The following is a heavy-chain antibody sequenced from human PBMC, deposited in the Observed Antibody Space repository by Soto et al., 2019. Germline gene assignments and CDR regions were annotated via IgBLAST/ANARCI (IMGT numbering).Heavy chain of an antibody. CDR3: AHGDPLDFHY. V-gene: IGHV2-5*01. Sequence: QITLEESGPAVVKPTQTLTLTCTFSGFSLSNSGESVGWIRQTPGKALEWLGLIYWNGIERYNPSLKRRLSITKDTSKNHVLLTVTNMDPVDTATSFCAHGDPLDFHYWGQGTLVTVSP. CDR1: GFSLSNSGES. CDR2: IYWNGIE. D-gene: IGHD3-10*01. J-gene: IGHJ4*02.